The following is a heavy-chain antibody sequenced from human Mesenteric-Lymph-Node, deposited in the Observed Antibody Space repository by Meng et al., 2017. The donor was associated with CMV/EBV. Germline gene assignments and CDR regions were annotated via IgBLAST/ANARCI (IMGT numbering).Heavy chain of an antibody. CDR1: GVSVNSGAYH. D-gene: IGHD2/OR15-2a*01. Sequence: QVPPKEAGQGIVKPSETLSLTCIVSGVSVNSGAYHWGWIRPSPGKGLEWIGYIYGTGITIYNPSLKSRVTILLETSKNQFSLKLNSVTTADTAVYYCAKSRSSTPGIVDDWGQGTLVTVSS. CDR2: IYGTGIT. V-gene: IGHV4-61*08. J-gene: IGHJ4*02. CDR3: AKSRSSTPGIVDD.